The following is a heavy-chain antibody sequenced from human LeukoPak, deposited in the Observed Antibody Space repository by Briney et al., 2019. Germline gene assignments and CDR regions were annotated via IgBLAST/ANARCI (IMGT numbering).Heavy chain of an antibody. CDR2: IYYSGST. D-gene: IGHD3-16*01. V-gene: IGHV4-39*07. CDR3: ARDTRGGNWFDP. J-gene: IGHJ5*02. Sequence: SETLSLTCTVSGGSISSSGFYWGWIRQPPGKGLEWIASIYYSGSTYYNPSLKSRVTISVDTSQNQFSLRLSSVTAADTAVYYYARDTRGGNWFDPWGQGTLVTVSS. CDR1: GGSISSSGFY.